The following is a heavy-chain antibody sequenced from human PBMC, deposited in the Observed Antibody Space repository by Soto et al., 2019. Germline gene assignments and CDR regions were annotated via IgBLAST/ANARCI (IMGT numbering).Heavy chain of an antibody. CDR3: ARVAY. V-gene: IGHV3-11*06. CDR2: ISSGSSDT. J-gene: IGHJ4*02. CDR1: GFTFSDHY. Sequence: GGSLRLSCAASGFTFSDHYMDWVRQAPGKGLEWVASISSGSSDTWYADSVKGRFIISRDNAQNSLFLQMNTLRPEDTAMYYCARVAYWGPGTQVTVSS.